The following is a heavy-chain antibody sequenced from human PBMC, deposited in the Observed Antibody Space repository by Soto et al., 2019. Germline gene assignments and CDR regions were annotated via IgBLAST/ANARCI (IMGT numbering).Heavy chain of an antibody. CDR1: GGTFSSYA. D-gene: IGHD3-22*01. V-gene: IGHV1-69*06. CDR3: AREEPEGPYYYDSRLAFDI. CDR2: IIPIFGTA. J-gene: IGHJ3*02. Sequence: SVKVSCKASGGTFSSYAISWVRQAPGQGLEWMGGIIPIFGTANYAQKFQGRVTITADKSTSTAYMELSSLRSEDTAVYYCAREEPEGPYYYDSRLAFDIWGQGTMVTVSS.